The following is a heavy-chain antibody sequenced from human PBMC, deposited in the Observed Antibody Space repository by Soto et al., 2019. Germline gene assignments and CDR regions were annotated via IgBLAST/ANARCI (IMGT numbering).Heavy chain of an antibody. CDR2: ISSSSSPI. Sequence: GGSLRLSCAAAGFTFSSNDMNWVRQAPGKGLEWVSYISSSSSPIYYADSVRGRFTISRDNAKNSLYLQMNSLRAEDTAVYYCERSDRNRDVFDIWGQGTMVTVSS. J-gene: IGHJ3*02. V-gene: IGHV3-48*01. CDR3: ERSDRNRDVFDI. D-gene: IGHD1-1*01. CDR1: GFTFSSND.